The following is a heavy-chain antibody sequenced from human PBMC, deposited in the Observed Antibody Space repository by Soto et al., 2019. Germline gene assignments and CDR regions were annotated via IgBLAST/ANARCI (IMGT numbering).Heavy chain of an antibody. V-gene: IGHV1-8*01. CDR1: GYTFTSYD. CDR2: MNPNSGNT. D-gene: IGHD3-9*01. J-gene: IGHJ6*03. CDR3: ARVNYDILTNYHYYMAV. Sequence: GASVKVSCKASGYTFTSYDINWVRQATGQGLEWMGWMNPNSGNTGYAQKFQGRVTMTRNTSISTAYMELSSLRSEDTAVYYCARVNYDILTNYHYYMAVRAQGTTDLVSS.